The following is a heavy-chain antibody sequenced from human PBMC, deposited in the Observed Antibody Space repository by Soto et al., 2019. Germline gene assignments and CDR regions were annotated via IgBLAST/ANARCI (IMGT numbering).Heavy chain of an antibody. CDR3: AKDGGKDGYFGNGCDT. V-gene: IGHV1-69*15. D-gene: IGHD5-12*01. J-gene: IGHJ5*02. CDR1: GGTFSNYA. Sequence: QVQLVQSGAEVKKPGSSVKVSCKASGGTFSNYAITWVRQAPGQGLEWLGRIIPIFGSANYAQKFQGRVTITADESTTTSYMELSSLRSDDTAVYYCAKDGGKDGYFGNGCDTWGQGTLVTVSS. CDR2: IIPIFGSA.